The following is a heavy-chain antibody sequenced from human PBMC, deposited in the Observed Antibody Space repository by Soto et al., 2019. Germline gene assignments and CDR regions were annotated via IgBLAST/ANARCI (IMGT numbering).Heavy chain of an antibody. Sequence: AASGLTVYDAWVNGVRQKQGKGLEWVGRIKSKTDGGTTDYAAPVKGRFTISRDDSKNTLYLQMNSLKTEDTAVYYCTTDTHLAPDYPPYYYYYMDVWGKGTTVTVSS. CDR3: TTDTHLAPDYPPYYYYYMDV. V-gene: IGHV3-15*07. D-gene: IGHD4-17*01. J-gene: IGHJ6*03. CDR2: IKSKTDGGTT. CDR1: GLTVYDAW.